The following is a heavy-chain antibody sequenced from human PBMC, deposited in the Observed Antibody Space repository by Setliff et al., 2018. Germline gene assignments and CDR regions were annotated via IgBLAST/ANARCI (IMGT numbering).Heavy chain of an antibody. J-gene: IGHJ4*02. D-gene: IGHD3-10*01. CDR2: IFYSGDT. V-gene: IGHV4-61*08. CDR3: ARDRSYYASGSFTKWFDY. CDR1: GGSISSGGFY. Sequence: PSETLSLTCSVSGGSISSGGFYWSWIRQPPGKGLEWIGFIFYSGDTNSNPSLKSRVTMSVDTSKNQFSLKLNSVTAADTATYYCARDRSYYASGSFTKWFDYWGQGALVTVSS.